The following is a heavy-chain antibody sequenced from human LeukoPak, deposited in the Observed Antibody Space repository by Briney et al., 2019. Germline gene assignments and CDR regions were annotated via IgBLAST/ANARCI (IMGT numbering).Heavy chain of an antibody. CDR3: ARDLSERYSTDY. V-gene: IGHV3-30-3*01. J-gene: IGHJ4*02. Sequence: GGSLRLSCAVSGFTFKKNAIHWVRQAPGKGLEWVAFISWDGITKYYADSVKGRFTISRDNSQNTLDLQMNSLRAEDTAVYYCARDLSERYSTDYWGQGTLVTVSS. CDR2: ISWDGITK. D-gene: IGHD1-26*01. CDR1: GFTFKKNA.